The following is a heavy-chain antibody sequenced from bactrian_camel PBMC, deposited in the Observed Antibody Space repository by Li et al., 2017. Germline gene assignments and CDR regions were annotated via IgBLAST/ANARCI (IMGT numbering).Heavy chain of an antibody. D-gene: IGHD1*01. CDR1: GFTFSIHG. CDR2: IYTGGGST. V-gene: IGHV3S40*01. Sequence: VQLVESGGDSVQAGGSLRLSCAASGFTFSIHGMSWVRQAPGKEREGVAAIYTGGGSTYYADSVKGRFTIPQDNAKNTVYLQMNSVKPEDTAVYYCVKPNPDARGGFDHWGQGTQVTV. J-gene: IGHJ4*01. CDR3: VKPNPDARGGFDH.